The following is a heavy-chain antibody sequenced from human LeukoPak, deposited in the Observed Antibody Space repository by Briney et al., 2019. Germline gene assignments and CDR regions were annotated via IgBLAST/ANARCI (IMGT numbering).Heavy chain of an antibody. D-gene: IGHD3-16*02. V-gene: IGHV4-34*01. Sequence: PSETLSLTCAVYGGSFSGYYWSWIRQPPGKGLEWIGEINHSGSTNYNPSLKSRVTISVDTSKNQFSLKLSSVTAADTAVYYCARGSDYDYVWGSYRPKKTIDYWGQGTLATVSS. CDR3: ARGSDYDYVWGSYRPKKTIDY. CDR1: GGSFSGYY. CDR2: INHSGST. J-gene: IGHJ4*02.